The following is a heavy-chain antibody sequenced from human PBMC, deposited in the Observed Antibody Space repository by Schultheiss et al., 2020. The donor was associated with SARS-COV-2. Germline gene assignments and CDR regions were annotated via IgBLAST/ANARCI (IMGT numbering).Heavy chain of an antibody. J-gene: IGHJ4*02. V-gene: IGHV3-49*04. D-gene: IGHD3-16*02. CDR2: IRSKAYGGTT. Sequence: GGSLRLSCAASGFTFSSYGMHWVRQAPGKGLEWVGFIRSKAYGGTTEYAASVKGRFTISRDDSKSIAYLQMNSLKTEDTAVYYCSAPYDYVWGSYRPLYYWGQGTLVTVSS. CDR3: SAPYDYVWGSYRPLYY. CDR1: GFTFSSYG.